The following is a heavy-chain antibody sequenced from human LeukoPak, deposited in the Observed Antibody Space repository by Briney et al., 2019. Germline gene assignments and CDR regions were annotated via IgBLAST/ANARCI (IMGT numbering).Heavy chain of an antibody. J-gene: IGHJ4*02. CDR1: GGTFSSYA. CDR2: IVPIFGTA. CDR3: VRSSPLGDCDY. V-gene: IGHV1-69*13. Sequence: ASAKVSCKASGGTFSSYAISWVRQAPGQGLEWMGGIVPIFGTANYAQKFQGRVTITADESTSTAYMELSSLRSEDTAVYYCVRSSPLGDCDYWGQGTLVTVSS. D-gene: IGHD3-16*01.